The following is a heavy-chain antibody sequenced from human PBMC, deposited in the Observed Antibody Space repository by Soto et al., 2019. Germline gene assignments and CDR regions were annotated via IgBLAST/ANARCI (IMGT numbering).Heavy chain of an antibody. CDR3: ALSTDSSGYYFDY. CDR1: GFTFSSYG. CDR2: ISYDGSNK. V-gene: IGHV3-30*03. D-gene: IGHD3-22*01. J-gene: IGHJ4*02. Sequence: GGSLRLSCAASGFTFSSYGMHWVRQAPGKGLEWVAVISYDGSNKYYADSVKGRFTISRDNSKNTLYLQMNSLRAEDTAVYYCALSTDSSGYYFDYWGQGTLVTVS.